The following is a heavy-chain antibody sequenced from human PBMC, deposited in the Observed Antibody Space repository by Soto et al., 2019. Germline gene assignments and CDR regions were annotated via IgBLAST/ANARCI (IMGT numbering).Heavy chain of an antibody. D-gene: IGHD1-26*01. CDR1: GGTFSSYA. CDR2: IIPIFGTA. Sequence: SVKVSCKASGGTFSSYAISWVRQAPGQGLEWMGGIIPIFGTANYAQKFQGRVTITRDTSASTAYMELSSLRSEDTAVYYCASSTVGATTYNWFDPWGQGTLVTVS. J-gene: IGHJ5*02. CDR3: ASSTVGATTYNWFDP. V-gene: IGHV1-69*05.